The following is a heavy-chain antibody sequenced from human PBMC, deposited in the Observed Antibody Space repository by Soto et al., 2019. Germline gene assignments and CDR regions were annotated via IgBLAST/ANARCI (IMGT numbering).Heavy chain of an antibody. CDR3: ARDDESGGHAPYNWFDP. Sequence: WASVKVSRKASGYTFTSYGISWVRQAPGQGLEWMGWISAYNGNTNYAQKLQGRVTMTTDTSTSTAYMELRSLRSDDTAVYYCARDDESGGHAPYNWFDPWGQGNLVTVSS. CDR1: GYTFTSYG. CDR2: ISAYNGNT. J-gene: IGHJ5*02. V-gene: IGHV1-18*01. D-gene: IGHD2-15*01.